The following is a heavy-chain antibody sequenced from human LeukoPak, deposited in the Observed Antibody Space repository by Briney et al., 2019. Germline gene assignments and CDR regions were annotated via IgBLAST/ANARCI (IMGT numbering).Heavy chain of an antibody. V-gene: IGHV3-21*01. Sequence: GGSLRLSCAASGFSFSGHSINWVRQAPGKGLEWVSSISPSSSYIHYADSVKGRFTISRDNAKNSLYLQMNSLRAEDTAVYYCARGRGCSSMSCYPDYWGQGTLVTVSP. J-gene: IGHJ4*02. CDR1: GFSFSGHS. D-gene: IGHD2-2*01. CDR2: ISPSSSYI. CDR3: ARGRGCSSMSCYPDY.